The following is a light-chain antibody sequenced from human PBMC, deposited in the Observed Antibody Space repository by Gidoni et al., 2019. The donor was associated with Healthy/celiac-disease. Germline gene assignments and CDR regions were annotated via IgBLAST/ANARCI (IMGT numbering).Light chain of an antibody. V-gene: IGKV1-5*03. Sequence: DIQMIQCPSTLSASVGDRVTITCRASQSISSWLAWYQQKPGKAPKLLIYKASSLESGVPSRFSGSGSGTEFTLTISSLQPDDFTTYYCQQYNSYSPYTFGQGTKLEIK. CDR3: QQYNSYSPYT. J-gene: IGKJ2*01. CDR1: QSISSW. CDR2: KAS.